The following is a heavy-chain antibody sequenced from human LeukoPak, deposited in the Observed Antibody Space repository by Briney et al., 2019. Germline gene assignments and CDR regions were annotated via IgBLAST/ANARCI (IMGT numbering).Heavy chain of an antibody. J-gene: IGHJ3*02. CDR2: ISGGGGST. CDR1: GFTFSSYA. CDR3: AKDRYYASGSSYGNAFDI. V-gene: IGHV3-23*01. D-gene: IGHD3-10*01. Sequence: GGSLRLSCAASGFTFSSYAMSWVRQAPGKGLEWVSAISGGGGSTYYADSVKGRFTISRGNSKNTLYLQMNSLRAEDTAVYYCAKDRYYASGSSYGNAFDIWGQGTMVTVSS.